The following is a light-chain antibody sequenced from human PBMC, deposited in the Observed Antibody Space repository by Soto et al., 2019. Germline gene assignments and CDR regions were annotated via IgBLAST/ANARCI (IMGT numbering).Light chain of an antibody. CDR1: QSVSSSY. CDR3: HQYGGSPTWT. CDR2: GTS. J-gene: IGKJ1*01. V-gene: IGKV3-20*01. Sequence: EIVLTQSPGTLSLSPGERATLSCRASQSVSSSYLAWYQQKPGPAPRLLIYGTSSRATGIPDRFSGSGSGTDFSLTISRLEPDDFAVYYCHQYGGSPTWTFGQGTKVEIK.